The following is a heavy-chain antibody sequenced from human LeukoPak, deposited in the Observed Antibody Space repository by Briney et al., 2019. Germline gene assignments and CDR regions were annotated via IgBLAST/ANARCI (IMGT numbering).Heavy chain of an antibody. V-gene: IGHV1-2*02. CDR3: ARGDSGYDHFDY. D-gene: IGHD5-12*01. CDR1: GYTFNGYY. Sequence: ASVKVSCKASGYTFNGYYIHWVRQAPGQGLEWMGWINPNSGGTNYAQKFQGRVTMTRDTSISTAYMELSRLRSDDTAVYYCARGDSGYDHFDYWGQGTLVTVSS. CDR2: INPNSGGT. J-gene: IGHJ4*02.